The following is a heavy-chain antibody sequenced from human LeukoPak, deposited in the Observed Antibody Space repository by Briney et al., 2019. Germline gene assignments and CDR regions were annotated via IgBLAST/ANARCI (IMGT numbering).Heavy chain of an antibody. Sequence: ASVKVSCKASGYTFTGYYMHWVRQAPGQPLERMGWINPNSGGTNYAQKFQGRVTMTRDTSISTAYMELSRLRSDDTAVYYCARISEVCYDSSGYYCTYFDYWGQGTLVTVSS. D-gene: IGHD3-22*01. CDR2: INPNSGGT. J-gene: IGHJ4*02. CDR3: ARISEVCYDSSGYYCTYFDY. V-gene: IGHV1-2*02. CDR1: GYTFTGYY.